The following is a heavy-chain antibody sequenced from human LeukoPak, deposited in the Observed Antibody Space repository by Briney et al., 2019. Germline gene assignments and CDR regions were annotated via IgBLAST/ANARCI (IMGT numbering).Heavy chain of an antibody. V-gene: IGHV4-30-4*01. J-gene: IGHJ4*02. CDR3: ARGGVGGYDYFDS. D-gene: IGHD5-12*01. CDR2: ITYSGST. Sequence: SQNLSFTCTGSGGSISSADYYWSWIRQPPGKGRDWIGHITYSGSTDYSPSLRSRVTMSVDTSKNQFSLKLNSVTAAETAMYFCARGGVGGYDYFDSWGQGTLVAVSS. CDR1: GGSISSADYY.